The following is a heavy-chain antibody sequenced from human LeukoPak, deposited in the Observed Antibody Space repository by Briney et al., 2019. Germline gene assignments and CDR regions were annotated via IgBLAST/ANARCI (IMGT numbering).Heavy chain of an antibody. Sequence: SETLSLTCAVYGGSFSGYYWSWIRQPPGKGLEWIGEINHSGSTNYNPSLKSRVTISVDTSKNQFSLKLSSVSAADTAVYYCASFIEYTSSDAFDIWGQGTMVTVSS. CDR3: ASFIEYTSSDAFDI. CDR2: INHSGST. D-gene: IGHD6-6*01. V-gene: IGHV4-34*01. J-gene: IGHJ3*02. CDR1: GGSFSGYY.